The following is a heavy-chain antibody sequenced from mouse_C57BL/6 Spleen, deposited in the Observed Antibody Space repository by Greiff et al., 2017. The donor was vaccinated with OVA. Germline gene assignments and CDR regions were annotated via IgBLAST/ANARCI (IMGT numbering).Heavy chain of an antibody. Sequence: EVMLVESGGGLVQPGGSMKLSCVASGFTFSNYWMNWVRQSPEKGLEWVAQIRLKSDNYATHYAKSVKGRFTISRDDSKSSVYLQMNNLRAEDTGIYYCEAYYGSSYGYYFDYWGQGTTLTVSS. CDR2: IRLKSDNYAT. CDR3: EAYYGSSYGYYFDY. V-gene: IGHV6-3*01. J-gene: IGHJ2*01. CDR1: GFTFSNYW. D-gene: IGHD1-1*01.